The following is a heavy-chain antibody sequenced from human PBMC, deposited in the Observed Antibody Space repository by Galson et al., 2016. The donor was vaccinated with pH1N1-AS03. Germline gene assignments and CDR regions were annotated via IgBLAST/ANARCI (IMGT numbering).Heavy chain of an antibody. J-gene: IGHJ6*02. V-gene: IGHV3-7*03. Sequence: SLRLSCAASGFPFSGYWMTWVRQAAGKGLEWVASIKQDGSDKHYVDSVKGRFTISKDNAKNSLYLQMNSLRPEDTAVYYCAKAVAGSLNLYYYSGADVWGQGTTVTVSS. CDR3: AKAVAGSLNLYYYSGADV. CDR2: IKQDGSDK. D-gene: IGHD6-19*01. CDR1: GFPFSGYW.